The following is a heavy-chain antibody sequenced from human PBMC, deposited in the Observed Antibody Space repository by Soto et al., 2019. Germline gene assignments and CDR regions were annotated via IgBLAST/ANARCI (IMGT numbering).Heavy chain of an antibody. V-gene: IGHV4-59*13. J-gene: IGHJ4*02. CDR1: GLSITNNY. Sequence: SETLSLTCPVSGLSITNNYWSWFRQPPGKGLEWIGYIYYTGSTNYDPSLKSRVTMSVDTSKNQFSLNLASLTAADTAIYYCARANWYSEYWGQGTLVTVSS. CDR2: IYYTGST. D-gene: IGHD7-27*01. CDR3: ARANWYSEY.